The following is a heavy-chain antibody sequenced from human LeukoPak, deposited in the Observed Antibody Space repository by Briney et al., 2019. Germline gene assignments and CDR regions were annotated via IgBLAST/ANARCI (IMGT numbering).Heavy chain of an antibody. CDR3: AQDSGKGDY. V-gene: IGHV3-53*05. CDR1: GFTVSTNY. CDR2: IYSGGTT. Sequence: PGGSLRLSCAASGFTVSTNYMSWVRQAPGRGLEWVSLIYSGGTTFYADSVQGRFTISRDNSKNTLYLQMNSLRPEDTAMYYCAQDSGKGDYWGQGTLVTVSS. D-gene: IGHD1-14*01. J-gene: IGHJ4*02.